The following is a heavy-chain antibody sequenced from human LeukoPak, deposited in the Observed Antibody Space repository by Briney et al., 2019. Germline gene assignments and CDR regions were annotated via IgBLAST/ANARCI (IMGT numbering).Heavy chain of an antibody. CDR1: GLTSNSYG. CDR2: IRYDGSNK. CDR3: ASYRGVGYDY. J-gene: IGHJ4*02. V-gene: IGHV3-30*02. Sequence: GGSLRLSCAASGLTSNSYGMHWVRQAPGKGLEWVAFIRYDGSNKYYADSVKGRFTISRDNSKNTLYLQMNSLRVEDTAVYYCASYRGVGYDYWGQGTLVTVSS. D-gene: IGHD3-10*01.